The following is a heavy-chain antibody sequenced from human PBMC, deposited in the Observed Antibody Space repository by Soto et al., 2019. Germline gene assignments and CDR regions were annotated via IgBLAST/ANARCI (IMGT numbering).Heavy chain of an antibody. V-gene: IGHV3-21*06. CDR1: GFTFSSYS. CDR3: SRVTQGILGTGNYGY. J-gene: IGHJ4*02. D-gene: IGHD1-7*01. CDR2: IISSGTYT. Sequence: EVQLVESGGGLVKPGGSLRLSCAASGFTFSSYSMNWVRQAPGKGLEWVSSIISSGTYTYYAESVRGRFTISRDNPKNLLYLQMDSLRAEDTAIYYCSRVTQGILGTGNYGYWGQGTLVTVSS.